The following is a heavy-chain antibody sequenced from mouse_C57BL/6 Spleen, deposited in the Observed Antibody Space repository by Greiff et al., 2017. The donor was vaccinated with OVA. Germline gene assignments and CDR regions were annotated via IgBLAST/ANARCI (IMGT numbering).Heavy chain of an antibody. J-gene: IGHJ2*01. CDR3: AREIQSTGTRGLFDY. Sequence: VQLQQPGAELVMPGASVKLSCKASVYTFTSYWMHWVKQRPGQGLEWIGEIDPSDSYTNYNQKFKGKSTLTVDKSSSTAYMQLSSLTSEDSAVYYCAREIQSTGTRGLFDYWGQGTTLTVSS. CDR1: VYTFTSYW. CDR2: IDPSDSYT. V-gene: IGHV1-69*01. D-gene: IGHD4-1*02.